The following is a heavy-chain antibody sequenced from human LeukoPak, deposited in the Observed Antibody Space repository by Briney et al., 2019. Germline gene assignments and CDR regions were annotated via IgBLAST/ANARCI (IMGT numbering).Heavy chain of an antibody. V-gene: IGHV1-24*01. J-gene: IGHJ4*02. Sequence: ASVKVSCKVSGYSITELSTHWVRQAPGKGLEWMRGFDPGSGEIIYEQKLQDRVTMTEDTSTDTAYMELSSLRSEDTALYYCATGTHYDLLPFWGQGTLVTVSS. CDR3: ATGTHYDLLPF. D-gene: IGHD3-9*01. CDR2: FDPGSGEI. CDR1: GYSITELS.